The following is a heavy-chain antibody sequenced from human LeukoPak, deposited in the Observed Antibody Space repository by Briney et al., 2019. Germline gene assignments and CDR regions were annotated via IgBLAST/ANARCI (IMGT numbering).Heavy chain of an antibody. Sequence: KTSETLSLTCTVSGYSISSGYYWGWIRPPPGKGLEWIGRIYYSGSTYYNPSLKSRVTISVDTSKNQFPLKLSSVTAADTAVYYCARDSDGSGSPMSGAFDIWGQGTMVTVSS. CDR2: IYYSGST. J-gene: IGHJ3*02. V-gene: IGHV4-38-2*02. D-gene: IGHD3-10*01. CDR3: ARDSDGSGSPMSGAFDI. CDR1: GYSISSGYY.